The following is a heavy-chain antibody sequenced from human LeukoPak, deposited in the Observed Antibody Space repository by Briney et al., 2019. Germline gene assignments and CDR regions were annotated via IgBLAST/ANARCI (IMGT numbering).Heavy chain of an antibody. CDR2: ISSSSSTI. V-gene: IGHV3-48*04. CDR3: ASEGSPSAAGYDY. J-gene: IGHJ4*02. Sequence: PGGSLRPSCAASGFTFSSYSMNWVRQAPGKGLEWVSYISSSSSTIYYADSVKGRFTISRDNAKNSLYLQMNSLRAEDTAVYYCASEGSPSAAGYDYWGQGTLVTVSS. D-gene: IGHD6-13*01. CDR1: GFTFSSYS.